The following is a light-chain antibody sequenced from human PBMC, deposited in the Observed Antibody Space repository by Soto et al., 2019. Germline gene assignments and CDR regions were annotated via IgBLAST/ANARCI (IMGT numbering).Light chain of an antibody. CDR3: CSYTASTTLL. CDR1: SSDIGTYGF. Sequence: QSVLTQPASVSGSPGQSITISCTGTSSDIGTYGFVSWFQQRPDKVPKLIIYDVTNRPSGVSNRFSGSKSGNTASLTISGLQADAEADYYCCSYTASTTLLFGGGTKLTVL. CDR2: DVT. J-gene: IGLJ2*01. V-gene: IGLV2-14*01.